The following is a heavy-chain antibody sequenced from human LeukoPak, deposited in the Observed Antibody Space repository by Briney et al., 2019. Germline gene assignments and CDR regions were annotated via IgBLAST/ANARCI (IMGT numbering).Heavy chain of an antibody. CDR3: ARVVRAASWRGYDY. Sequence: SETLSLTCTVSGDSVSNSLYYWSWVRQPPGKGLEWIGYVYYNGGTNYSPLLKSRVTISIDTSTNQFSLRLNSMTAADTGVYYCARVVRAASWRGYDYWGQGSLVTVSS. CDR1: GDSVSNSLYY. CDR2: VYYNGGT. D-gene: IGHD6-25*01. V-gene: IGHV4-61*01. J-gene: IGHJ4*02.